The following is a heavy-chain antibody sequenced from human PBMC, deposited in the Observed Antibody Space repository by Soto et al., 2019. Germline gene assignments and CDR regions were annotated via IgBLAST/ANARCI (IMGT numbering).Heavy chain of an antibody. CDR3: ARDRGGSGSYYNTNWFDP. D-gene: IGHD3-10*01. CDR2: ISAYNGNT. CDR1: GYTFTSYG. Sequence: ASVKVSCKASGYTFTSYGISWVRQAPGQGLEWMGWISAYNGNTNYAQKLQGRVTMTTDTSTSTAYMELRSLRSDDTAVYYCARDRGGSGSYYNTNWFDPWGQGTLVTVSS. J-gene: IGHJ5*02. V-gene: IGHV1-18*04.